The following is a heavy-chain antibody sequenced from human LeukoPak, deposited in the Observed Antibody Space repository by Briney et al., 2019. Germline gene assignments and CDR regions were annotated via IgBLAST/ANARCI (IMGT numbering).Heavy chain of an antibody. CDR3: AKQVNRSPVVL. CDR2: IYYTGST. Sequence: SETLYLTCTVSCGPISSYYFSWIRQPPGKGLEWIGYIYYTGSTNYNPSLKSRVTISVDTSNNHFSLSLASVTASDTGLYFCAKQVNRSPVVLWGQGILVTVSS. CDR1: CGPISSYY. D-gene: IGHD3-10*02. V-gene: IGHV4-59*08. J-gene: IGHJ4*02.